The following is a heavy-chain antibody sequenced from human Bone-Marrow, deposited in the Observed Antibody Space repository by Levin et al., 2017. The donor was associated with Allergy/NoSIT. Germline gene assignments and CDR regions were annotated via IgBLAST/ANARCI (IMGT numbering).Heavy chain of an antibody. Sequence: HLGESLKISCAASGFTFSSYWMSWVRQAPGKGLEWVANIKQDGSQKYYVDSVKGRFTISRDNAKNSLYLQMNSLRAEDTAVYYCARDTTYSDFWSGSNYWGQGTLVTVSS. V-gene: IGHV3-7*01. CDR3: ARDTTYSDFWSGSNY. J-gene: IGHJ4*02. CDR1: GFTFSSYW. CDR2: IKQDGSQK. D-gene: IGHD3-3*01.